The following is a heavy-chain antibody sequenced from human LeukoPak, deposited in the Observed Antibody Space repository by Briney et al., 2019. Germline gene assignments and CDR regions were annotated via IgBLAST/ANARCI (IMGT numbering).Heavy chain of an antibody. CDR1: AYSISSGYY. V-gene: IGHV4-38-2*02. Sequence: SETLSLTCTVSAYSISSGYYWGWIRQPPGKGLEWIGSIYHSGSTYYNPSLKSRVTISVDTSKNQFSLKLSSVTAADTAVYFCARVFQGGEWLLGGLDDWGQGTLVSVSS. D-gene: IGHD3-3*01. J-gene: IGHJ4*02. CDR2: IYHSGST. CDR3: ARVFQGGEWLLGGLDD.